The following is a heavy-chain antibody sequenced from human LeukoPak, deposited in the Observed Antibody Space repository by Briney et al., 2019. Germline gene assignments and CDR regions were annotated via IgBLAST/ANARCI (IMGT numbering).Heavy chain of an antibody. CDR2: IYSGGST. V-gene: IGHV3-53*01. J-gene: IGHJ4*02. Sequence: GGSLRLSCAASGFTVSTYYMTWVRQAPGKGLEGVSVIYSGGSTYYADSVKGRFTVSRDNSKHTLYLQMNTLRAQDTAMYYCARGLGYCTSTTCLLPFDYWGQGTLVTVSS. CDR1: GFTVSTYY. CDR3: ARGLGYCTSTTCLLPFDY. D-gene: IGHD2-2*01.